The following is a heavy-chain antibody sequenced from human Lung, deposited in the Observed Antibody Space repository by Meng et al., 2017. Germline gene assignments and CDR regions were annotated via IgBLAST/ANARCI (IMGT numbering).Heavy chain of an antibody. CDR3: VRSSAWVRTGFDP. Sequence: QPQLRESGPGLVKPSEALSLPCRVSGGSISTSGYYWGWIRQPPGKGLEWIGSIGHSGFTYYTPSLKSRVAVSLDTSKSQFSPMLTSVTAADTAVYYCVRSSAWVRTGFDPWGQGTLVTVSS. CDR1: GGSISTSGYY. D-gene: IGHD6-19*01. J-gene: IGHJ5*02. CDR2: IGHSGFT. V-gene: IGHV4-39*01.